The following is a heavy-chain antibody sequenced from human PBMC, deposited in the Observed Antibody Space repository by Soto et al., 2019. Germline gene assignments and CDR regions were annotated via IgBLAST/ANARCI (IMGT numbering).Heavy chain of an antibody. Sequence: SETLSLTCALYGRSFIGYYWRWIRQPPGKGLEWFGEINHSGSTNYNPSLKRRFTISVETSKNQFSLKLSSVTAAYTAVYYCARYGYGSGPLYGMDVWGQWTTVTVSS. CDR2: INHSGST. CDR3: ARYGYGSGPLYGMDV. D-gene: IGHD3-10*01. V-gene: IGHV4-34*01. J-gene: IGHJ6*02. CDR1: GRSFIGYY.